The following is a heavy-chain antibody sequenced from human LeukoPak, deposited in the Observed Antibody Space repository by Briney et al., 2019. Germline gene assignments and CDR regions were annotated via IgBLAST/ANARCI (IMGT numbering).Heavy chain of an antibody. D-gene: IGHD1-1*01. CDR3: ARDPRTVRI. J-gene: IGHJ4*02. CDR1: GFTFSDNY. CDR2: ISGNGGVI. V-gene: IGHV3-11*04. Sequence: GGSLRLSCAASGFTFSDNYMTWVRQAPGKGLEWPSYISGNGGVIQYADSVKGRFTISRDNAKNLLYLQMDSLRVEDTAIYYCARDPRTVRIWGQGTLVTVSS.